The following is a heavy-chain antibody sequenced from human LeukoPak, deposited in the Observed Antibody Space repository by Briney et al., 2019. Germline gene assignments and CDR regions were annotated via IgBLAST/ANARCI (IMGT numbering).Heavy chain of an antibody. D-gene: IGHD3-3*01. CDR1: GGSISSSSYY. J-gene: IGHJ4*02. CDR2: FYYGGST. Sequence: SETLSLTCTVSGGSISSSSYYWGRIRQPPGKGLEWIGSFYYGGSTYYNPSLKSRVTISVDTSKNQFSLKLSSVTAADTAVYYCARERVGITIFGVVIAHFDYWGQGTLVTVSS. V-gene: IGHV4-39*07. CDR3: ARERVGITIFGVVIAHFDY.